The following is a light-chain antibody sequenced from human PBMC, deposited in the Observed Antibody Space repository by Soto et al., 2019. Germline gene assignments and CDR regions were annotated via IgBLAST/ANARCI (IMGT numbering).Light chain of an antibody. CDR3: QQFDGSRPAFT. Sequence: ESLLTQSPGTLSLSPGERATRSCRDSQTVNSRHLNWYQHIPGQAPRLLIYGASIRAAGIPERFSGSRSGADFSLTITRLEPEDSAVYYCQQFDGSRPAFTFGQGTKLEI. CDR2: GAS. J-gene: IGKJ2*01. V-gene: IGKV3-20*01. CDR1: QTVNSRH.